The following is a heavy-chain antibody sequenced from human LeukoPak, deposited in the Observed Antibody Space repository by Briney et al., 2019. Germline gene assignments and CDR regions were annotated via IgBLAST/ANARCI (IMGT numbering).Heavy chain of an antibody. J-gene: IGHJ6*02. CDR1: GASISRGGYS. D-gene: IGHD2-2*01. CDR2: GYYSGST. Sequence: SETLSLTCTVSGASISRGGYSYNWIRQHPEKGLEWIGYGYYSGSTDYNPSLKSRVTISVDTSKNQFSLKLSSVTAVDTAVYYCARAGGRVPAFIGMDVWGQGTTVTVSS. CDR3: ARAGGRVPAFIGMDV. V-gene: IGHV4-31*03.